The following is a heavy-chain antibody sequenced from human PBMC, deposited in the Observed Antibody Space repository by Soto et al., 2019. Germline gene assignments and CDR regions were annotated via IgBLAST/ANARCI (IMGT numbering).Heavy chain of an antibody. CDR2: INHSGST. CDR1: GGSFSGYY. J-gene: IGHJ4*02. CDR3: ARHAGVHYDFWSGSKFYFDY. D-gene: IGHD3-3*01. Sequence: SETLSLTCAVYGGSFSGYYWSWIRQPPGKGLEWIGEINHSGSTNYNPSLKSRVTISVDTSKNQFSLKLSSVTAADTAVYYCARHAGVHYDFWSGSKFYFDYWGQGTLVTVSS. V-gene: IGHV4-34*01.